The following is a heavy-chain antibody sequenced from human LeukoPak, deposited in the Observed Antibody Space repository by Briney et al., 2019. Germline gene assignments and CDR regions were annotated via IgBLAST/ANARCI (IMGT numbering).Heavy chain of an antibody. D-gene: IGHD2-21*01. CDR3: ARDAAYSFWFDP. CDR2: INSDGSST. V-gene: IGHV3-74*01. Sequence: GGSLRLSCAASGFTFSSYWMNWVRQAPGKGLVWVSRINSDGSSTSYADSVKGRFTISRDNAKNTLYLQMNSLRAEDTAVYYCARDAAYSFWFDPWGQGTLVTVSS. CDR1: GFTFSSYW. J-gene: IGHJ5*02.